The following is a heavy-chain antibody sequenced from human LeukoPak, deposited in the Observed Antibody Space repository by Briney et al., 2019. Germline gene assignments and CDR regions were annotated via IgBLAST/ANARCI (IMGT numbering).Heavy chain of an antibody. D-gene: IGHD3-22*01. CDR3: ARERETYYYDSSGYYSNKYFQH. CDR2: INPSGGGT. V-gene: IGHV1-46*01. CDR1: GYTFTIYY. Sequence: ASVRVSYRASGYTFTIYYMHWVRQAPGQGLEWMGIINPSGGGTSYPQKLQGRVTMTRDTSTSTVYMELSSLRSEDTAVYYCARERETYYYDSSGYYSNKYFQHWGQGTLVTVSS. J-gene: IGHJ1*01.